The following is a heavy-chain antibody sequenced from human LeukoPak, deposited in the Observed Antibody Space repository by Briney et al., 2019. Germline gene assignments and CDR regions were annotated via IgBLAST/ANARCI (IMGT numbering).Heavy chain of an antibody. D-gene: IGHD6-6*01. Sequence: GGSLRLSCAASGFTFSVSAMYWVRQASGKGLEWVGRIRNKANNYATAYAASLKGRFTISRDDSKNTAYLQMNSLETEDAAMYYCTYTSSSGVVYWGQGTLVTVSS. CDR3: TYTSSSGVVY. CDR1: GFTFSVSA. J-gene: IGHJ4*02. CDR2: IRNKANNYAT. V-gene: IGHV3-73*01.